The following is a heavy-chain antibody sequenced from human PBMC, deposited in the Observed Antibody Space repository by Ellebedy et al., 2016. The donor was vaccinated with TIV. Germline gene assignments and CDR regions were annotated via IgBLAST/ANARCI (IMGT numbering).Heavy chain of an antibody. V-gene: IGHV3-21*01. CDR1: GFSFNNAW. Sequence: GGSLRLSXAASGFSFNNAWMNWVRQAPGKGLEWVASISSTSTYMYYADSVKGRFTISRDNAKNSLYLQMNSLGVEDTAIYFCARDVFTYYHCGVDVWGQGNTVTVSS. CDR2: ISSTSTYM. D-gene: IGHD3-10*01. J-gene: IGHJ6*02. CDR3: ARDVFTYYHCGVDV.